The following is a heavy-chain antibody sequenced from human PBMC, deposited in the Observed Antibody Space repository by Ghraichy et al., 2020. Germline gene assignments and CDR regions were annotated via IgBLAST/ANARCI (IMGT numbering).Heavy chain of an antibody. Sequence: SVKVSCKASGGTFSSYAISWVRQAPGQGLEWMGGIIPIFGTANYAQKLQGRVTITADESTSTAYMELSSLRSEDTAVYYCARGYCSGGSCYSIDYWGQGTLVTVSS. D-gene: IGHD2-15*01. J-gene: IGHJ4*02. CDR2: IIPIFGTA. CDR3: ARGYCSGGSCYSIDY. V-gene: IGHV1-69*13. CDR1: GGTFSSYA.